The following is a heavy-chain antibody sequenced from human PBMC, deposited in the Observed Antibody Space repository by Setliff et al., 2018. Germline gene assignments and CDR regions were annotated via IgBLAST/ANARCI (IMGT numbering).Heavy chain of an antibody. CDR1: GYTFTSYD. J-gene: IGHJ4*02. Sequence: ASVKVSCKASGYTFTSYDINWVRQATGQGLEWMGWMNPNSGNTGYAQKYQGRVTMTRNTSISTAYMDLSSLRFEDTAVYYCARAQSWSGGPYYFDNWGQGTLVTVSS. CDR3: ARAQSWSGGPYYFDN. D-gene: IGHD3-3*01. V-gene: IGHV1-8*02. CDR2: MNPNSGNT.